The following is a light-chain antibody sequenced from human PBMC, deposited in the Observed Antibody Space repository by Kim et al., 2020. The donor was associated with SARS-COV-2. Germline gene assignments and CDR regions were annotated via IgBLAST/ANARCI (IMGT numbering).Light chain of an antibody. J-gene: IGLJ3*02. CDR3: SSFTSSNTWV. CDR1: SSDIGTYNY. CDR2: DVT. V-gene: IGLV2-14*03. Sequence: GQSITLSCTGTSSDIGTYNYVSWYQQHPDIAPKLMVYDVTKRPSGVTDRFSGSKSGNTASLTISGLQAEDEAHYYCSSFTSSNTWVFGGGTKLTVL.